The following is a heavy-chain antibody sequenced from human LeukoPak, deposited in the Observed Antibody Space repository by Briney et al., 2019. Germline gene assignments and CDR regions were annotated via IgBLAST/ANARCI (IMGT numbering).Heavy chain of an antibody. CDR3: AKGEARRWFDP. Sequence: PGGSLRLSCAASGFTFRSYAVSWVRRAPGKGLEWVSAISGSGGSTYYADSVKGRFTISRDNSKNTLYLQMNSLRAEDTAVYYCAKGEARRWFDPWGQGTLVTVSS. CDR1: GFTFRSYA. CDR2: ISGSGGST. D-gene: IGHD6-6*01. J-gene: IGHJ5*02. V-gene: IGHV3-23*01.